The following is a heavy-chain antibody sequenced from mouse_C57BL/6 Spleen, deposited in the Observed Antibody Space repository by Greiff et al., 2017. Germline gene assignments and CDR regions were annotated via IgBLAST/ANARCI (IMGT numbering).Heavy chain of an antibody. D-gene: IGHD4-1*01. V-gene: IGHV5-17*01. CDR2: ISSGSSTI. CDR1: GFTFSDYG. CDR3: ARGLELGTRDYAMDY. Sequence: EVKLVESGGGLVKPGGSLKLSCAASGFTFSDYGMHWVRQAPEQGLEWVAYISSGSSTIYYADTVKGRFTISRDNARNTLFLQMTSLRSEDTAMYYCARGLELGTRDYAMDYWGQGTSVTVSS. J-gene: IGHJ4*01.